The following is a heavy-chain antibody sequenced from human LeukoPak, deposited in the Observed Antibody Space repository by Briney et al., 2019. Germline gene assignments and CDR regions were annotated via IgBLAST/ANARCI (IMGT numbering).Heavy chain of an antibody. J-gene: IGHJ4*02. V-gene: IGHV3-30*03. CDR1: GFTFSSYG. CDR2: ISYDGSNK. Sequence: GGSLRLSCAASGFTFSSYGMHWVRQAPGKGLEWAAVISYDGSNKYYADSVKGRFTISRDNSKNTLYLQMNSLRAEDTAVYYCATATLYYYGSGSYYTPLDYWGQGTLVTVSS. CDR3: ATATLYYYGSGSYYTPLDY. D-gene: IGHD3-10*01.